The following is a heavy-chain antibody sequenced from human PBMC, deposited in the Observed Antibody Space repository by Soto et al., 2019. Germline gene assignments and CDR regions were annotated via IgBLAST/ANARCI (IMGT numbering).Heavy chain of an antibody. CDR3: AKEFHSWNYFDY. V-gene: IGHV3-30*18. J-gene: IGHJ4*02. D-gene: IGHD1-20*01. CDR1: GFTFSSSG. Sequence: GGSLRLSCAASGFTFSSSGMHWVRQAPGKGLEWVAVISYDGSNKFYADSVKGRFTISRDNFRNTLYLQMNSLRAEDTAVYYCAKEFHSWNYFDYRGQGTLVPVSS. CDR2: ISYDGSNK.